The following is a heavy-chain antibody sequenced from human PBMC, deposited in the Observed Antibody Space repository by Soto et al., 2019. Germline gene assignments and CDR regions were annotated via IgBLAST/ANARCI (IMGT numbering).Heavy chain of an antibody. CDR3: ARSLVPAAKNYYYGMDV. CDR1: GYTFTGYY. V-gene: IGHV1-2*02. D-gene: IGHD2-2*01. J-gene: IGHJ6*02. CDR2: INPNSGGT. Sequence: VASVKVSCKASGYTFTGYYMHWVRQAPGQGLEWMGWINPNSGGTNYAQKFQGRVTMTRDTSISTAYMELSRLRSDDTAVYYRARSLVPAAKNYYYGMDVWGQGXTVTVYS.